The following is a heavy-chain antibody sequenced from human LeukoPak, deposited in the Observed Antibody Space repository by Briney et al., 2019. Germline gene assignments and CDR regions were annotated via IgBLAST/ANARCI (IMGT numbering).Heavy chain of an antibody. Sequence: GGSLRLSCAASGFTFSTYATSWVRQAPGKGLESVSAISGIGNSTYYADSVKGRFTISRDNSKNTLYLQMNSLRAEDTAVYYCAKDGAPDYYDSSGRFDYWGQGTLVTVSS. CDR3: AKDGAPDYYDSSGRFDY. CDR1: GFTFSTYA. V-gene: IGHV3-23*01. D-gene: IGHD3-22*01. J-gene: IGHJ4*02. CDR2: ISGIGNST.